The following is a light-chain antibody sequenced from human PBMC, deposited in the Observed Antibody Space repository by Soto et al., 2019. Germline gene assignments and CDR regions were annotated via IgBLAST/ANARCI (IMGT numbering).Light chain of an antibody. CDR1: QSVSSY. V-gene: IGKV3-11*01. CDR2: DAS. CDR3: QQLINWPL. Sequence: EIVLTQSPATLSLSPGERATLSCRASQSVSSYLAWYQQKPGQAPRLLIYDASNRATGIPARFSGSGSGTDFTLTISSLEPEDFAVYYCQQLINWPLFGQGTKLEIK. J-gene: IGKJ2*01.